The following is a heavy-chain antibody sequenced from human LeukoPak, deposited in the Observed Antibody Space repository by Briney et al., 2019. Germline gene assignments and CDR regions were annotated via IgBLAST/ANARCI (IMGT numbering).Heavy chain of an antibody. Sequence: ASVKVSCKASGYTFTGFGINWVRQAPGQGLEWMGWISGYNDNTHYAKKFQGRVTLTTDTPTSTAYVELRSLRSDDTAVYYCARDGTSTDDYWGQGTLVTGSS. CDR2: ISGYNDNT. CDR3: ARDGTSTDDY. V-gene: IGHV1-18*01. D-gene: IGHD1-7*01. CDR1: GYTFTGFG. J-gene: IGHJ4*02.